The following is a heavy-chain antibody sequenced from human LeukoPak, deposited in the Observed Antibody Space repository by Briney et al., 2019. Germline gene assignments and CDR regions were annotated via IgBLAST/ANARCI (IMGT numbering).Heavy chain of an antibody. Sequence: GGSLRLSCAASGFTFSSHAIHWIRQPPGKGLEFVTSIQYDGSETFYGDSVKGRFTTSRDNSQTALYLQMDSLRPEDTAIYYCVKDRKDAWTFDFWGQGTLVTVSS. V-gene: IGHV3-30*02. D-gene: IGHD1-1*01. CDR1: GFTFSSHA. J-gene: IGHJ4*02. CDR3: VKDRKDAWTFDF. CDR2: IQYDGSET.